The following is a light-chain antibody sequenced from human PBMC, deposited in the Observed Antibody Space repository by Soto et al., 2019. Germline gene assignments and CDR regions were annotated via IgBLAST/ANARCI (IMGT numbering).Light chain of an antibody. V-gene: IGLV2-14*02. CDR2: EDS. CDR3: SSYAGSSNV. J-gene: IGLJ1*01. Sequence: QSALTQPASVSGSPGQSITISCTGTSSDVGSYNFVSWYQQHPGKAPKLMIYEDSKRPSGVPDRFSGSKSGNTASLTVSGLQAEDEADYYCSSYAGSSNVFGTGTKLTVL. CDR1: SSDVGSYNF.